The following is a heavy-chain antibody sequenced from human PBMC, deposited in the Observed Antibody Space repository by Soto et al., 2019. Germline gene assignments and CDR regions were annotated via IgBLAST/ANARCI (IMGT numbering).Heavy chain of an antibody. V-gene: IGHV1-18*01. Sequence: ASVKVSCKASHYSFARYGISWVRQAPGQGLEWMGWISTYNSNTKYAQKFQGRVTMTTDTPTSTAYMNLRSLTSVDTAVYYCAREGYCSSGSCALYSHDFFGMDVWGQGTTVTV. CDR1: HYSFARYG. J-gene: IGHJ6*02. D-gene: IGHD2-15*01. CDR3: AREGYCSSGSCALYSHDFFGMDV. CDR2: ISTYNSNT.